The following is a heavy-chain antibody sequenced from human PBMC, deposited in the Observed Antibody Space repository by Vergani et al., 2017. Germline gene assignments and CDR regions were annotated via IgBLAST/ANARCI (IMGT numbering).Heavy chain of an antibody. Sequence: EVQLLESGGGLVQPGGSLRLSCAASGFTFSSYAMSWVRQAPGKGLEWVSAISGSGGSTYYADSVKGRFTISRDNSKKTLYLQMNSLRAEDTAVYYCAKDSGVGYCSSTSCPKCELRRGWFDPWGQGTLVTVSS. D-gene: IGHD2-2*01. J-gene: IGHJ5*02. CDR3: AKDSGVGYCSSTSCPKCELRRGWFDP. CDR1: GFTFSSYA. V-gene: IGHV3-23*01. CDR2: ISGSGGST.